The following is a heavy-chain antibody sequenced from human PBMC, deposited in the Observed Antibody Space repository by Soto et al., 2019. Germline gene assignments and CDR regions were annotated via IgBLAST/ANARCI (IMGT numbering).Heavy chain of an antibody. J-gene: IGHJ5*02. CDR1: GFTFSIAW. Sequence: GGSLRLSCEASGFTFSIAWMNWVRQAPGKGLEWVGRIKSKTHGAATDYTTPVKGRFTISRDDSTNTLYLQMSSLKTEDTAVYYCTTAGVHSGSYHWFDPWGPGTLVTVSS. D-gene: IGHD1-26*01. CDR3: TTAGVHSGSYHWFDP. V-gene: IGHV3-15*07. CDR2: IKSKTHGAAT.